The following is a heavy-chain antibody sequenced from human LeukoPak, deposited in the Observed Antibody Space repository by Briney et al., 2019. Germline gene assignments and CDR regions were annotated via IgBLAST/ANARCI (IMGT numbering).Heavy chain of an antibody. J-gene: IGHJ4*02. Sequence: SVKVSCKASGGTFSNYAINWVRQAPGPGLEWMGGIIPLFGTANYAQKFQGRVSITADESTTTVYMELNSLKSEDTAVYYCARESAVAGTTYDYWSQGTLVTVSS. D-gene: IGHD6-19*01. V-gene: IGHV1-69*13. CDR2: IIPLFGTA. CDR3: ARESAVAGTTYDY. CDR1: GGTFSNYA.